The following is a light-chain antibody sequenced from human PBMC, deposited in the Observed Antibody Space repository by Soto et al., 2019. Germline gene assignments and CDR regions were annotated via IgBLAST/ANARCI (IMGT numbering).Light chain of an antibody. CDR3: QQFGSSPQYT. CDR1: QSVSSSQ. V-gene: IGKV3-20*01. Sequence: EIVLTQSPGTLSLSPGERATLSCRASQSVSSSQLAWYQQKPGQAPRLLIYGASTTATGIPDRLSGGGSGTDFTLTISRLEPEDFAVYYFQQFGSSPQYTFGQGTKLEVK. J-gene: IGKJ2*01. CDR2: GAS.